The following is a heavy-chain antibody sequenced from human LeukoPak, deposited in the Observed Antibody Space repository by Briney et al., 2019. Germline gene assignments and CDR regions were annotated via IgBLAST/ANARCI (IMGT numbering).Heavy chain of an antibody. Sequence: SETLSLTCTVSGGSISSYYWSWIRQPPGKGLEWIGYIYYSGSTNYNPSLKSRVTISVDTSKNQFSLKLSSVTAADTAVYYCARALDYGDYRKDDAFDIWGQGTMVTVSS. CDR1: GGSISSYY. J-gene: IGHJ3*02. D-gene: IGHD4-17*01. V-gene: IGHV4-59*01. CDR3: ARALDYGDYRKDDAFDI. CDR2: IYYSGST.